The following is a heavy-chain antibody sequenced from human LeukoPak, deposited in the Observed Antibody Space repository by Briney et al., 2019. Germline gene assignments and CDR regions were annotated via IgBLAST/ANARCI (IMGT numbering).Heavy chain of an antibody. Sequence: PGGSLRLSCAASGFTFSDHYMDWVRQAPGKGLEWVGRTRNKANSYTTEYAASVKGRFTISGDDSKNSLYLQMNSLKTEDTAVYYCVRVRYGDYYFDNWGQGTLVTVSS. CDR2: TRNKANSYTT. J-gene: IGHJ4*02. CDR1: GFTFSDHY. V-gene: IGHV3-72*01. CDR3: VRVRYGDYYFDN. D-gene: IGHD4-17*01.